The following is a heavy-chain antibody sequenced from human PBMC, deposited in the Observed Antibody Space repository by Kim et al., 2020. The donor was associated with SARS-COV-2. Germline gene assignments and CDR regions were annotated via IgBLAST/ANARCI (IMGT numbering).Heavy chain of an antibody. CDR2: IVYNGGST. CDR3: AKGAPTSDWASGMDA. V-gene: IGHV3-23*01. D-gene: IGHD6-19*01. CDR1: GFTFSNYA. J-gene: IGHJ6*02. Sequence: GGSLRLSCPASGFTFSNYAMSWVRQAPGEGLEWVSTIVYNGGSTIYADSVKGRFTISRDNSQNTLNLQMNSLRVDDTAMYYCAKGAPTSDWASGMDAWGQGTTVTVSS.